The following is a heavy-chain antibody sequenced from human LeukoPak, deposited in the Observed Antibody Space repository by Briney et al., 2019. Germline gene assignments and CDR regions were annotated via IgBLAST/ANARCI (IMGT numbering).Heavy chain of an antibody. D-gene: IGHD3-10*01. J-gene: IGHJ3*02. Sequence: PGRSLRLSCAASGFTFSSYGMHWVRQAPGKGLEWVSFIRYDGTTKYYADSVKGRFTISRDNSKDTLYLQMNSLRPEDTAIYYCAKDLLLWFGDLSSGDAFDIWGQGTMVTVSS. CDR3: AKDLLLWFGDLSSGDAFDI. V-gene: IGHV3-30*02. CDR1: GFTFSSYG. CDR2: IRYDGTTK.